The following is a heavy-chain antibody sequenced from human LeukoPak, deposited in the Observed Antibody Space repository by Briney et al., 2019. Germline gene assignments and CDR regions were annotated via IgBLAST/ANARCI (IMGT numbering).Heavy chain of an antibody. CDR3: ARAGDAFDI. CDR1: GYSISSGYY. CDR2: IYHSGST. Sequence: SETLSLTCTVSGYSISSGYYWGWIRQPPGKGLEWIGSIYHSGSTYYNPSLKSRVTISVDTSKNQFSLKLSSVTVADTAVYYCARAGDAFDIWGQGTMVTVSS. J-gene: IGHJ3*02. V-gene: IGHV4-38-2*02.